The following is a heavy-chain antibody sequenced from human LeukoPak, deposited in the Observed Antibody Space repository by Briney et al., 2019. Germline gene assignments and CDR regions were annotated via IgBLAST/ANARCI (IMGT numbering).Heavy chain of an antibody. Sequence: GGSLRLSCAASGFTFSNYGMHWVRQAPGKGLEWVSSISSSSDYIYYADSVKGRFTISRDNAKNSLYLQMNSLRAEDTAVYYCARCGAAAGTFAVNWFDPWGQGTLVTVSS. D-gene: IGHD6-13*01. CDR1: GFTFSNYG. CDR3: ARCGAAAGTFAVNWFDP. J-gene: IGHJ5*02. CDR2: ISSSSDYI. V-gene: IGHV3-21*01.